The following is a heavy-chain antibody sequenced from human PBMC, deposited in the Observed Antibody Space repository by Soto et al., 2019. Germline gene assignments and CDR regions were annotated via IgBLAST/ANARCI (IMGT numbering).Heavy chain of an antibody. V-gene: IGHV3-23*01. CDR1: GLTFSSNA. Sequence: EVQLLESGGGLVQPGGSLRLSCAASGLTFSSNAMSWVRQAPGKGLEWVSTISDSGGSTYYADSVKGRFTISRDNSKNTLYLHRSSLIAEDTAVYDCARASSGYWGQGTLVTVSS. CDR2: ISDSGGST. D-gene: IGHD3-10*01. J-gene: IGHJ4*02. CDR3: ARASSGY.